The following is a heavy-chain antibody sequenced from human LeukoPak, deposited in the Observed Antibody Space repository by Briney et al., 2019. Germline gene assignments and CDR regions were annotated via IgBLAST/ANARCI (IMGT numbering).Heavy chain of an antibody. CDR1: GYTFTSYY. V-gene: IGHV1-46*01. CDR2: INPSGGST. CDR3: ARVSYGQLWYFDL. D-gene: IGHD5-18*01. Sequence: GASVKVSCKASGYTFTSYYMHWVRQAPGQGLEWMGIINPSGGSTSYAQKFQGRVTMTRDTSTSTVYMELSSLRSEDTAVCYCARVSYGQLWYFDLWGRGTLVTVSS. J-gene: IGHJ2*01.